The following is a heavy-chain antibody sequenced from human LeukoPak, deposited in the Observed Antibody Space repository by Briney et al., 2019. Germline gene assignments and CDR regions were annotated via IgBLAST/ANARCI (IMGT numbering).Heavy chain of an antibody. J-gene: IGHJ5*02. Sequence: SETLSLTCAVYGGSFSGYYWSWIRQPPGKGLEWIGEINHSGSTNYNPSLKSRVTISVDTSKNQFSLKLSSVTAADTAVYYCARDDSSSSTRFDPWGQRTLVTVSS. D-gene: IGHD6-6*01. V-gene: IGHV4-34*01. CDR1: GGSFSGYY. CDR3: ARDDSSSSTRFDP. CDR2: INHSGST.